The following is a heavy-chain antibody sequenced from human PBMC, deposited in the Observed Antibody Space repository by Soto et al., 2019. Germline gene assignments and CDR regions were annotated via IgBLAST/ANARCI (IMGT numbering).Heavy chain of an antibody. J-gene: IGHJ4*02. Sequence: PGGSLILSCAASGFSFNNYWMFWVRQPPGKGLVWVSHINSDVSTRSYADSVKGRFTISRDNSKNTVYLQMNSLRDDDTGVYYCGKDWGEGKKPIDSWGRGTSVTVSS. D-gene: IGHD3-10*01. CDR2: INSDVSTR. CDR3: GKDWGEGKKPIDS. V-gene: IGHV3-74*01. CDR1: GFSFNNYW.